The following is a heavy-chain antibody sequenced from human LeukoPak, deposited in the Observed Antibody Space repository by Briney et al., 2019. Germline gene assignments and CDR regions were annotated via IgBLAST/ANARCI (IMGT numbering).Heavy chain of an antibody. CDR2: IYYSGST. CDR3: ARETYYYGSGSYDSNWYFDL. V-gene: IGHV4-59*12. Sequence: SETLSLTCTVSGGPISSYYWSWIRQPPGKGLEWIGYIYYSGSTNYNPSLKSRVTISVDTSKNQFSLKLSSVTAADTAVYYCARETYYYGSGSYDSNWYFDLWGRGTLVTVSS. CDR1: GGPISSYY. J-gene: IGHJ2*01. D-gene: IGHD3-10*01.